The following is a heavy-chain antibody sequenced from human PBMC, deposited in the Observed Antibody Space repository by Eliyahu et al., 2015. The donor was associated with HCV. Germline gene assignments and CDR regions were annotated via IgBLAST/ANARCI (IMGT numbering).Heavy chain of an antibody. CDR1: GFTFXNYA. D-gene: IGHD6-19*01. V-gene: IGHV3-23*01. CDR3: AKVKYSSGWTWDY. CDR2: ISGSGGST. J-gene: IGHJ4*02. Sequence: EVQLLESGGGLVQPGGSLRLSCAASGFTFXNYAMGWVRQAPGKGLEGGSTISGSGGSTYYADSVKGRFTISRDNSKNTLYLQMNSLRAEDTAVYYCAKVKYSSGWTWDYWGQGTLVTVSS.